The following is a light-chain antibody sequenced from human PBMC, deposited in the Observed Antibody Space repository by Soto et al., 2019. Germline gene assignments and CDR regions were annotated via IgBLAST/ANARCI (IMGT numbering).Light chain of an antibody. Sequence: QSALTQPASVSGSPGQSIAISCTGTSSDIGAYNWVSWFQQYPRKAPKLLIYDVSNRPPGVANRFSGSKTGNTASLTISGLQADDEEDYYCSSDTTSFIYVFGGGTKVPVL. J-gene: IGLJ1*01. CDR1: SSDIGAYNW. V-gene: IGLV2-14*03. CDR3: SSDTTSFIYV. CDR2: DVS.